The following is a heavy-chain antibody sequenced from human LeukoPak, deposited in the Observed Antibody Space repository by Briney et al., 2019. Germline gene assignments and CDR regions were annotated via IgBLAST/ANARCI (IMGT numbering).Heavy chain of an antibody. Sequence: ASVKVSCKTSGYLFTGFYIHWVRQVPGQGLEWMGWINPNSGDTKSVPKFQGRVAMTRVTSINTAYMEVSGLTPDDTAIYYCAKRGGALSHWGQGTPVTVSS. CDR3: AKRGGALSH. J-gene: IGHJ4*02. CDR2: INPNSGDT. V-gene: IGHV1-2*02. D-gene: IGHD2-21*01. CDR1: GYLFTGFY.